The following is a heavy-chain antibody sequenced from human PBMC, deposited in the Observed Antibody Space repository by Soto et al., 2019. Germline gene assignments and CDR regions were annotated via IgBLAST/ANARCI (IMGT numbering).Heavy chain of an antibody. CDR2: IIPIFGTA. CDR3: ARVAYYYGSGSFPQGWFYYYYGMDV. V-gene: IGHV1-69*13. D-gene: IGHD3-10*01. Sequence: GASVKVSCKASGGTFSSYAISWVRQAPGQGLEWMGGIIPIFGTANYAQKFQGRVTITADESTSTAYMELSSLRSEDTAVYYCARVAYYYGSGSFPQGWFYYYYGMDVWGQGTTVTVSS. J-gene: IGHJ6*02. CDR1: GGTFSSYA.